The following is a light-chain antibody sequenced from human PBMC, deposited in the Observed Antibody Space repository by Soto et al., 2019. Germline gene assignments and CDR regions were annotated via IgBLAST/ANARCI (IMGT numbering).Light chain of an antibody. Sequence: QSVLTQPPSASGNPGQRVTISCSGRNSNIGSHYVYWYQQLPGTAPKLLIYRNDQRPSGVPDRFSGSKSGTSASLAISGLRSEDEADYYCAAWDGSLSVPFGGGTKLTVL. V-gene: IGLV1-47*01. J-gene: IGLJ2*01. CDR2: RND. CDR1: NSNIGSHY. CDR3: AAWDGSLSVP.